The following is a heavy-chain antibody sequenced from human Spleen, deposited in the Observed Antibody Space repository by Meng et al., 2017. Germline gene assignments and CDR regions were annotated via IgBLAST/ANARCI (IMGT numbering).Heavy chain of an antibody. CDR3: SGHVDY. CDR2: IKSNTDGGTA. J-gene: IGHJ4*01. V-gene: IGHV3-15*01. Sequence: GGSLRLSCAASGFYFNNAWMSWVRQAPGKGLEWVGRIKSNTDGGTAEYAAPVTGRFTISRDDSENTFYLQTNSLKTEDTAVYYCSGHVDYWGHGTLVTVSS. CDR1: GFYFNNAW.